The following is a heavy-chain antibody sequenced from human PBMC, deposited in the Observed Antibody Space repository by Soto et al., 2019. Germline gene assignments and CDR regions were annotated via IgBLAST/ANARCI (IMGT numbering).Heavy chain of an antibody. J-gene: IGHJ3*01. V-gene: IGHV6-1*01. CDR3: ERGRNSVFDL. Sequence: SQTLSLTCAISGDSISSNGVAWNWIRQSPSRGLEWLGRTYYRSKWINDYALSVKSRIVINPDTPQNQFSLQLNSVTPEDTAVYYWERGRNSVFDLWGQGTMVPVSS. CDR1: GDSISSNGVA. CDR2: TYYRSKWIN. D-gene: IGHD1-1*01.